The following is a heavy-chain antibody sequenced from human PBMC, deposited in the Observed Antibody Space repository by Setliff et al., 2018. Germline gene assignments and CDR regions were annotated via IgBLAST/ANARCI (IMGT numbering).Heavy chain of an antibody. CDR2: FNVGHGYT. CDR3: ARGGGVNDDNSGFYRSFDY. D-gene: IGHD3-22*01. CDR1: GYTFTTHG. Sequence: ASVKVSCKASGYTFTTHGLHWVRQAPGQRLEWMGWFNVGHGYTQYSKKFQGRLTITSDTSASTAYMELNSLRSEDTALYYCARGGGVNDDNSGFYRSFDYWGQGTLVTVSS. V-gene: IGHV1-3*01. J-gene: IGHJ4*02.